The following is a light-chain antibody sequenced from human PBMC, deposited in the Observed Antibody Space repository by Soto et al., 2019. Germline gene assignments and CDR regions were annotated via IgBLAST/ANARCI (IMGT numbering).Light chain of an antibody. Sequence: QSALTQPASVSGSPGQSITISCTGTSSDVGGYNYVSWYQQHPGKAPKLMIYDVSNRPSGVSNRFSCSKSGNTASLTISVLQAEDEADYYCSSYTSSSTLDAYVFGTGTKVTVL. J-gene: IGLJ1*01. V-gene: IGLV2-14*01. CDR2: DVS. CDR3: SSYTSSSTLDAYV. CDR1: SSDVGGYNY.